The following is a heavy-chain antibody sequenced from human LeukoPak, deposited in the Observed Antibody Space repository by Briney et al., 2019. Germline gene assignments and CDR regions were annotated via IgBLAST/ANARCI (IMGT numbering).Heavy chain of an antibody. D-gene: IGHD2-15*01. CDR2: IVRNFPYFSSTK. Sequence: PGGSLRLSCAASGFTFRNYNFNWVRQAPGKGLEWVSYIVRNFPYFSSTKHYADSVRGRFTISRDDAKNSLYLEINGLRAEDTAVYYCARDLLFGATLYFDQWGQGAPVTVSS. J-gene: IGHJ4*02. CDR3: ARDLLFGATLYFDQ. V-gene: IGHV3-48*01. CDR1: GFTFRNYN.